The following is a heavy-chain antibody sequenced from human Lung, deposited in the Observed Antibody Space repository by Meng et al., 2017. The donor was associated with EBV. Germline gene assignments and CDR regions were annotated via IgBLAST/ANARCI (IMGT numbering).Heavy chain of an antibody. CDR1: GFSLSTSGVG. CDR2: IYWDDDK. J-gene: IGHJ4*02. CDR3: ALSTQSSGQRLSFDY. D-gene: IGHD3-22*01. V-gene: IGHV2-5*02. Sequence: ITLRESGPTLVKPTQTLTMTCAFSGFSLSTSGVGVGWIRQPPGKALEWLALIYWDDDKRYSPSLKSRLTITKETSKNQVVLTMTNMDPVDTATYYCALSTQSSGQRLSFDYWGQGTLVTVSS.